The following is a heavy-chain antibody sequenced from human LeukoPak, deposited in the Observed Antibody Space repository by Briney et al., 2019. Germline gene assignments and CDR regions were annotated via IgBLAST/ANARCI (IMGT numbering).Heavy chain of an antibody. V-gene: IGHV4-30-4*01. CDR3: AGLVVAALPVTYYYYGMDV. D-gene: IGHD2-15*01. Sequence: SETLSLTCTVSGGSISSGDYYWSWIRQPPGKGLEGIGYIYYSGSTYYNPSLKRRVTILVETSKKQFSLKLSSVTAADTAVYYCAGLVVAALPVTYYYYGMDVWGQGTTVTVSS. J-gene: IGHJ6*02. CDR1: GGSISSGDYY. CDR2: IYYSGST.